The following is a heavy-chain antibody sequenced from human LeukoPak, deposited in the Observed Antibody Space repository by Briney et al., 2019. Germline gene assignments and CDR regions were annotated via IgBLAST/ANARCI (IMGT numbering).Heavy chain of an antibody. CDR2: FDPEDGET. CDR3: ATVMWGYTAMDLYYFDY. D-gene: IGHD5-18*01. Sequence: ASVKVSCKVSGYTLTELSIHWVRQAPGKGLEWMGGFDPEDGETIYAQKFQGRVTMTEDTSTDTAYMELSSLRSEDTAVYYCATVMWGYTAMDLYYFDYWGQGTLVTVSS. V-gene: IGHV1-24*01. CDR1: GYTLTELS. J-gene: IGHJ4*02.